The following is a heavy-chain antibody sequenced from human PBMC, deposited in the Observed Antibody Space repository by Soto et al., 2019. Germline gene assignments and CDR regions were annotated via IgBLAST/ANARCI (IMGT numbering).Heavy chain of an antibody. J-gene: IGHJ4*02. Sequence: GGSLRLSCASSGFTFSSYAMSWVRQAPGKGLEWVSAISCSGGSTYYADSVKGRFTISRDNSKNTLYLQMNSLRAEDTAVYYCANFAVIARVDYWGQGTLVTVSS. D-gene: IGHD4-4*01. V-gene: IGHV3-23*01. CDR1: GFTFSSYA. CDR2: ISCSGGST. CDR3: ANFAVIARVDY.